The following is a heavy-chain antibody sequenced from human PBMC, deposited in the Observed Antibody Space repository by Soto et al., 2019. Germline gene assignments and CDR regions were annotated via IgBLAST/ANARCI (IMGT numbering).Heavy chain of an antibody. CDR2: ISGSGGST. V-gene: IGHV3-23*01. J-gene: IGHJ4*02. CDR3: AKDLRVWSVDYSNPPLDY. Sequence: EVQLLESGGGLVQPGGSLRLSCAASGFTFSSYAMSWVRQAPGKGLEWVSAISGSGGSTYYADSVKGRFTISRDNSNNTLYLQMNSLRAEDTAVYYCAKDLRVWSVDYSNPPLDYWGQGTLVTVSS. CDR1: GFTFSSYA. D-gene: IGHD4-4*01.